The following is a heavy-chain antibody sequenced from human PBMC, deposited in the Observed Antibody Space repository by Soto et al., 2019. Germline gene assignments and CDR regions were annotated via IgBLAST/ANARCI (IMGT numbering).Heavy chain of an antibody. J-gene: IGHJ4*02. CDR2: IYYSGST. CDR3: ARDSDSGTTPEF. D-gene: IGHD1-1*01. V-gene: IGHV4-31*03. Sequence: KPSETLSLTCTVSGGSISSGGYYWSWIRQHPGKGLEWIGYIYYSGSTYYNPSLKSRVTISVDTSKNQFSLKLSSVTAADTAVYYCARDSDSGTTPEFWGQGTLVTVSS. CDR1: GGSISSGGYY.